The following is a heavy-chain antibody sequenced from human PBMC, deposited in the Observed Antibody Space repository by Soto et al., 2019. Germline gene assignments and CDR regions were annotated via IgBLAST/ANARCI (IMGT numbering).Heavy chain of an antibody. CDR1: GFTFGSYA. D-gene: IGHD2-15*01. CDR2: TSASGGTT. V-gene: IGHV3-23*01. CDR3: ASEGRNSGYYYYYYYMDV. Sequence: GGSLRLSSAASGFTFGSYAMSWVRQAPGKGLEWVSSTSASGGTTYYADSVKGRFTISRDNSKNTLYLQMNSLRAEDTAVYYCASEGRNSGYYYYYYYMDVWGKGTTVTVSS. J-gene: IGHJ6*03.